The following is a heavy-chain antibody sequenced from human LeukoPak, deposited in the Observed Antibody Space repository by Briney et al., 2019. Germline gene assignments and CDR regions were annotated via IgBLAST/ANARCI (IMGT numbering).Heavy chain of an antibody. D-gene: IGHD6-19*01. CDR3: ARARVASSGGCDFDY. CDR2: IYHSGST. CDR1: GDSITSSSYF. Sequence: SETLSLTCIVSGDSITSSSYFWGWIRQPPGKGLEWIGSIYHSGSTYYNPSLKSRVTISVDTSKNQFSLKLSSVTAADTAVYYCARARVASSGGCDFDYWGQGTLVTVSS. J-gene: IGHJ4*02. V-gene: IGHV4-39*07.